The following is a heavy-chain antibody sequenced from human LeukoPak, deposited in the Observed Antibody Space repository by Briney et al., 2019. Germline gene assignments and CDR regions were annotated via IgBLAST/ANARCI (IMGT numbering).Heavy chain of an antibody. D-gene: IGHD2-2*01. V-gene: IGHV3-30*02. CDR2: IWYDGSNK. Sequence: GGSLRLSCAASGFTFSSYGMHWVRQAPGKGLEWVAVIWYDGSNKYYADSVKGRFTISRDNSKNTLFLQMNSLRAEDTAVYYCAKDLGVIIVPYAIDYYGLDVWGQGTKVTVSS. CDR1: GFTFSSYG. CDR3: AKDLGVIIVPYAIDYYGLDV. J-gene: IGHJ6*02.